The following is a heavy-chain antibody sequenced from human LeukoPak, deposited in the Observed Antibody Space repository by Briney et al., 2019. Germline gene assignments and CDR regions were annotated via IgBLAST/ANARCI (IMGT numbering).Heavy chain of an antibody. Sequence: GGSLRLSCAASGFSFSSYWMSWVRQAPGKGLEWVANIKQDGSQKHYVDSVKGRFTISRDNAKNSLYLQMNSLRAEDTAVYYCARKTVVGSYFDYWGQGTPVTVSS. CDR3: ARKTVVGSYFDY. CDR1: GFSFSSYW. CDR2: IKQDGSQK. D-gene: IGHD4-23*01. J-gene: IGHJ4*02. V-gene: IGHV3-7*03.